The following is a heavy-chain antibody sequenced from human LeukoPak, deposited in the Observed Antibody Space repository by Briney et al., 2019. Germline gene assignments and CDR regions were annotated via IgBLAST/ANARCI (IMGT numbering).Heavy chain of an antibody. CDR3: SGYYDFWTGPGDYMDV. Sequence: GGSLRLSCAASGFTFSGSAIHWVRQSSGKGLEWVGRIRSKANSYAATYTASMKGRFMISRDDSKNTAYLQMNSLKTEDTAVYFCSGYYDFWTGPGDYMDVWGKGTTVTVSS. CDR1: GFTFSGSA. CDR2: IRSKANSYAA. J-gene: IGHJ6*03. D-gene: IGHD3-3*01. V-gene: IGHV3-73*01.